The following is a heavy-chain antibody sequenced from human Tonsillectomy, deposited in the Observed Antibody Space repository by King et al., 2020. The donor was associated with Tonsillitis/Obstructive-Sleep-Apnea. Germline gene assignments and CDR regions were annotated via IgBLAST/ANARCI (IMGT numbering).Heavy chain of an antibody. Sequence: VQLVESGGGLVQPGGSLRLSCAASGFTFSSYWMSWVRQAPGKGLEWVANIKQDGSEKYYVDSVKGRFTISRDNAKNSLYLQMNSLRAEDTAVYYCARLLDIEVVVAARSPDAFDIWGQGTMVTVSS. CDR2: IKQDGSEK. CDR1: GFTFSSYW. V-gene: IGHV3-7*04. CDR3: ARLLDIEVVVAARSPDAFDI. J-gene: IGHJ3*02. D-gene: IGHD2-15*01.